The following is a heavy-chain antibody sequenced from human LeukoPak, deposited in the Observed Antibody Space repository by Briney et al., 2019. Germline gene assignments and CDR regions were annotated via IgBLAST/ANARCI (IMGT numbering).Heavy chain of an antibody. CDR1: GFTFSSYW. CDR2: IKQDGSEK. V-gene: IGHV3-7*01. CDR3: ARISGYSYGYFDY. J-gene: IGHJ4*02. Sequence: GGSLRLSCAASGFTFSSYWMSWVRQAPGKGLEWVANIKQDGSEKYYVDSVKGRFTISRDNAKNSLYLQMNSLRAEDTAVYYCARISGYSYGYFDYWGQGTLVTVSS. D-gene: IGHD5-18*01.